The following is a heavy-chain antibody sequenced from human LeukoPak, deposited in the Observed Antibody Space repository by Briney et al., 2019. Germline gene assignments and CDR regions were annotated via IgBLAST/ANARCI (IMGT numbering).Heavy chain of an antibody. Sequence: SETLSLTCTVSGGSISSYYWSWIRQPPGKGLEWIGYIYYSGSTNYNPSLKSRVTISVDTSKNQFSLKLSSVTAADTAVYYCARALDRVDYYYYMDVWGKGTTVTVSS. CDR1: GGSISSYY. CDR3: ARALDRVDYYYYMDV. D-gene: IGHD2-15*01. J-gene: IGHJ6*03. V-gene: IGHV4-59*01. CDR2: IYYSGST.